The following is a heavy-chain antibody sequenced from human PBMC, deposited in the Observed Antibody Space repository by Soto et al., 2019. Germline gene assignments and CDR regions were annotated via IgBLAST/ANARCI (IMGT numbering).Heavy chain of an antibody. J-gene: IGHJ6*04. CDR1: GFSFNTYA. CDR3: AKSSGRYDSSGFYGYYYYGMDV. CDR2: ISGSGGST. D-gene: IGHD3-22*01. Sequence: TGGSLRLSCAASGFSFNTYAMTWVRQAPGQGLEWVSAISGSGGSTYYADSVKGRFTISRDNSKITVYLQMNSLKAEDTAVYYCAKSSGRYDSSGFYGYYYYGMDVWGKGTTVTVSS. V-gene: IGHV3-23*01.